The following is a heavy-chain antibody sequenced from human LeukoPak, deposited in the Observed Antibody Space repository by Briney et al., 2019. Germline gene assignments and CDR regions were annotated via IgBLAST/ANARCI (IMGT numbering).Heavy chain of an antibody. Sequence: PGGSLRLSCAASGFTFSSYWMSWVRQAPGKGLEWVANIKQDGSEKYYVDSVKGRFTISRDNAKNSLYLQMGSLRAEDTAVYYCARVYYDSSGYYLDPKVVPNYYYMDVWGKGTTVTVSS. CDR2: IKQDGSEK. V-gene: IGHV3-7*01. J-gene: IGHJ6*03. CDR3: ARVYYDSSGYYLDPKVVPNYYYMDV. D-gene: IGHD3-22*01. CDR1: GFTFSSYW.